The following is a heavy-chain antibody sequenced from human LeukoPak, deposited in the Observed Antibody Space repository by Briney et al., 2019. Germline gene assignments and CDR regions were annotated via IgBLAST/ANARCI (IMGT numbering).Heavy chain of an antibody. CDR1: GGSISSSNW. D-gene: IGHD1-26*01. J-gene: IGHJ4*02. CDR3: ARLAVVGATGGWWYFDY. Sequence: SGTLSLTCAVSGGSISSSNWWSWVRQPPGKGLEWIGEIYHSGSTNYNPSLKSRVTISVDKSKNQFSLKLSSVTAADTAVYYCARLAVVGATGGWWYFDYWGQGTLVTVSS. CDR2: IYHSGST. V-gene: IGHV4-4*02.